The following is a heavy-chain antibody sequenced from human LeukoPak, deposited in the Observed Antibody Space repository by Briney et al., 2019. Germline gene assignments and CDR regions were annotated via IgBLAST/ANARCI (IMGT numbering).Heavy chain of an antibody. CDR2: ISGSGGET. V-gene: IGHV3-23*01. J-gene: IGHJ6*02. Sequence: HPGGSLRLSCAASGFTFKNFGLTWVRQAPGKGLEWVSAISGSGGETNYADSVKGRFTISRENAKNSFSLQMSSLRDGDTAVYYCARSKRGYSYGPYYFFNGMDVWGQGTTVTVSS. CDR1: GFTFKNFG. D-gene: IGHD5-18*01. CDR3: ARSKRGYSYGPYYFFNGMDV.